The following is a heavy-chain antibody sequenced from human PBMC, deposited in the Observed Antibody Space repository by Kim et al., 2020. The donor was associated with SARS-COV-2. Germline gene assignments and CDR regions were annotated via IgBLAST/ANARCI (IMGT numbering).Heavy chain of an antibody. CDR1: GGSISSSSYY. CDR2: IYYSGST. V-gene: IGHV4-39*01. Sequence: SETLSLTCTVSGGSISSSSYYWGWIRQPPGKGLEWIGSIYYSGSTYYNPSLKSRVTISVDTSKNQFSLKLSSVTAADTAVYYCARQGYCSSASCYRGSGENSAFDIWGQGTMVTVSS. J-gene: IGHJ3*02. CDR3: ARQGYCSSASCYRGSGENSAFDI. D-gene: IGHD2-2*02.